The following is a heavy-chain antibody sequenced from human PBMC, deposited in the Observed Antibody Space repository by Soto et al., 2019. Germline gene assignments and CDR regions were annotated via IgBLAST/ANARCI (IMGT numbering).Heavy chain of an antibody. D-gene: IGHD6-19*01. CDR1: GFTFSSYY. Sequence: EVQLVESGGGLVQPGGSLRLSCVGSGFTFSSYYMNWVRQAPGKGLEWVSSISDGSAYIYYADSVKGRFTISRDNAKNSVYLQMSSLTAEDTAVCYWARPAVAGANWFDPWAQGTLVTVSS. CDR2: ISDGSAYI. J-gene: IGHJ5*02. V-gene: IGHV3-21*06. CDR3: ARPAVAGANWFDP.